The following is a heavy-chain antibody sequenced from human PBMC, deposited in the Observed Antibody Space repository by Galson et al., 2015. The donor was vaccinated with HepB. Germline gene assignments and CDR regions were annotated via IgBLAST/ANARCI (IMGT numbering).Heavy chain of an antibody. V-gene: IGHV3-33*08. CDR3: ARDPTGRYCSSTSCRFYYYGMDV. Sequence: SLRLSCAASGFTSSSYGMHWVRQAPGKGLEWVAVIWYDGSNKYYADSVKGRFTVSRDNSKNTLYLQMNSLRAEDTAVYYCARDPTGRYCSSTSCRFYYYGMDVWGQGTTVTVSS. CDR1: GFTSSSYG. J-gene: IGHJ6*02. CDR2: IWYDGSNK. D-gene: IGHD2-2*01.